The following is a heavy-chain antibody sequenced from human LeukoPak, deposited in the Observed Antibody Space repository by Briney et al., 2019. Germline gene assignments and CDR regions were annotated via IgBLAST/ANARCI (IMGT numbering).Heavy chain of an antibody. V-gene: IGHV3-30*03. CDR3: ARASTGGIPPGRD. Sequence: GGSLRLSCAASGFTFSSYAMSWVRQAPGKGLEWVAVISYDGSNKYYADSVKGRFTISRDNSKNTLYLQMNSLRAEDTAVYYCARASTGGIPPGRDWGQGTLVTVSS. CDR2: ISYDGSNK. CDR1: GFTFSSYA. J-gene: IGHJ4*02. D-gene: IGHD3-16*01.